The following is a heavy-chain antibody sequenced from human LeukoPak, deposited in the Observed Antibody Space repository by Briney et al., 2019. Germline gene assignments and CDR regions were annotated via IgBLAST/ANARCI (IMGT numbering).Heavy chain of an antibody. D-gene: IGHD2-15*01. CDR3: ARAVVAAKEGWFDP. V-gene: IGHV4-30-4*08. CDR1: GGSISSGDYY. J-gene: IGHJ5*02. Sequence: SETLSLTCTVSGGSISSGDYYWSWIRQPPGKGLVWIGCIYYSGSTYYNPSLKSRVTISVDTSKNQVSLKLSSVTAADTAVYYCARAVVAAKEGWFDPWGQGTLVTVSS. CDR2: IYYSGST.